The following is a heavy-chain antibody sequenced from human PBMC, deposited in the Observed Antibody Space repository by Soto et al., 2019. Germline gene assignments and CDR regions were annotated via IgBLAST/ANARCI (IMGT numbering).Heavy chain of an antibody. CDR1: GFTFGSYA. V-gene: IGHV3-30*18. Sequence: QVHLVESGGGVVQPGRSLRLSCAASGFTFGSYAMHWVRQPPGKGLEWVAVISYDGSNKYYVDSVKGRFTISRDKSQSTLYLQMNSLRADDTAVYYCANRPYDWNYHFWGQGTLVSVSS. CDR2: ISYDGSNK. D-gene: IGHD1-7*01. J-gene: IGHJ4*02. CDR3: ANRPYDWNYHF.